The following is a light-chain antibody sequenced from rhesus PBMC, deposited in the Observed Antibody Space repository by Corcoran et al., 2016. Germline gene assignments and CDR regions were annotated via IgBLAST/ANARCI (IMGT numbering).Light chain of an antibody. Sequence: QAALTQPSSVSGSPGQSVTISCTGTASDSGGSIYVSWYQQHPGTAPKLILYEVTKRPSGVSDRFSGSKSGNTASLTISGLQAEDEAHYYCSSYAGSNTIVFGSGTKVTIL. CDR1: ASDSGGSIY. J-gene: IGLJ6*01. CDR3: SSYAGSNTIV. CDR2: EVT. V-gene: IGLV2-32*02.